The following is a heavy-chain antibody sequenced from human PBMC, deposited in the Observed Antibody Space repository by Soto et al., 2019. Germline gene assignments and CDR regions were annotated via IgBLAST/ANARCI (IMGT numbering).Heavy chain of an antibody. CDR3: ARGGSIAVAGYYFDY. J-gene: IGHJ4*02. CDR2: INHSGST. D-gene: IGHD6-19*01. V-gene: IGHV4-34*01. CDR1: GGSFSGYY. Sequence: QVQLQQWGAGLLKPSETLSLTCAVYGGSFSGYYWSWIRQPPGKGLEWIGEINHSGSTNYNPSLKRRVTISVDTSKNQFSLKLSSVTAADTAVYYCARGGSIAVAGYYFDYWGQGTLVTVSS.